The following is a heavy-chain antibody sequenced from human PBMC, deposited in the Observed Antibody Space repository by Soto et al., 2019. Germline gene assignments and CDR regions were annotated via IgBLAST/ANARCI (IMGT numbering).Heavy chain of an antibody. CDR3: ARNEDYDIHEYFQH. Sequence: QVQLVQSGAEVKKPGSSVKVSCKASVGTFSSYTISWVRQAPGQGLEWMGRIIPILGIANYAQKFQGRVTITADKSTSTAYMELSSLRSEDTAVYYCARNEDYDIHEYFQHWGQGTLVTVSS. CDR2: IIPILGIA. D-gene: IGHD3-9*01. CDR1: VGTFSSYT. J-gene: IGHJ1*01. V-gene: IGHV1-69*02.